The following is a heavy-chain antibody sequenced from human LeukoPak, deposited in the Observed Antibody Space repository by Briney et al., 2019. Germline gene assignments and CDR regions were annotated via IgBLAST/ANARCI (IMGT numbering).Heavy chain of an antibody. J-gene: IGHJ4*02. CDR1: GYTFIDYY. CDR3: ARPGAVWNFDY. Sequence: ASVKVSCKPSGYTFIDYYLHWVRQAPGQGPEWMGLINPNSGGANYAQNFQGRVTMTRDTFTSAAYMELNRLTSDDTAVYYCARPGAVWNFDYWGQGTLVTVSS. CDR2: INPNSGGA. V-gene: IGHV1-2*02. D-gene: IGHD1-26*01.